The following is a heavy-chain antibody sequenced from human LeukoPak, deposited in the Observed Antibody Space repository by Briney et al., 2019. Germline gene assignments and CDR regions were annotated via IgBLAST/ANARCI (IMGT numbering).Heavy chain of an antibody. CDR3: ARVNRCSSTSCYIYGMDV. D-gene: IGHD2-2*02. CDR1: RFTFSSYA. J-gene: IGHJ6*04. CDR2: ISYDGSNK. V-gene: IGHV3-30*04. Sequence: PGGSLRLSCAASRFTFSSYAMHWVRQAPGKGLEWVAVISYDGSNKYYADSVKGRFTIPRDNSKNTLYLQMNSLRAEDTAVYYCARVNRCSSTSCYIYGMDVWGKGTTVTVSS.